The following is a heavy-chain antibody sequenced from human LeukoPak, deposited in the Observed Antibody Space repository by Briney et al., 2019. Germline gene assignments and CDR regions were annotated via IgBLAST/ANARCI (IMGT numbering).Heavy chain of an antibody. Sequence: GASVKVSCKASGYTFTGYYMHWVRQAPGQGLEWMGWINPNSDGTNYAQKFQGRVTMTRDTSISTAYMELSRLRSDDTAVYYCARAGITIFAVVIDIDFDYWGQGTLVTVSS. V-gene: IGHV1-2*02. CDR1: GYTFTGYY. CDR2: INPNSDGT. J-gene: IGHJ4*02. CDR3: ARAGITIFAVVIDIDFDY. D-gene: IGHD3-3*01.